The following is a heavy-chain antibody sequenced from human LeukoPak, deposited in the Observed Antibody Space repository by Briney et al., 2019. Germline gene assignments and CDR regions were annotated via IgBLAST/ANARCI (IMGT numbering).Heavy chain of an antibody. Sequence: GGSLRLSCAASGFTLTSYAMSWDRQSPEKGLEWVSAIDASGGSTYYADSVKGRFTISRDNSKNTLYLQMNDLRAEDTAIYYCAKENPNQSWLLPGWGQGTLVTVSS. D-gene: IGHD3-22*01. CDR2: IDASGGST. J-gene: IGHJ4*02. CDR1: GFTLTSYA. CDR3: AKENPNQSWLLPG. V-gene: IGHV3-23*01.